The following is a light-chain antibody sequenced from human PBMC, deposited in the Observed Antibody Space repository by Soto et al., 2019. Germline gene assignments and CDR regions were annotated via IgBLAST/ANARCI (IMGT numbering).Light chain of an antibody. V-gene: IGKV3-20*01. Sequence: VLTQSPATLSLSQGESATLSCRASQSVSSYLAWYQQKPGQAPRLLIYGASSRANGIPDRFRGSGSGTDFTLTISRLEPEDFAVYYCQQSDTFGQGTRLDIK. CDR1: QSVSSY. CDR2: GAS. J-gene: IGKJ5*01. CDR3: QQSDT.